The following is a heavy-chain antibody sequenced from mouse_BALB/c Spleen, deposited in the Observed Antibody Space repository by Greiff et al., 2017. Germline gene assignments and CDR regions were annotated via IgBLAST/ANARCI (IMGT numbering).Heavy chain of an antibody. Sequence: EVMLVESGGGLVKPGGSLKLSCAASGFTFSSYAMSWVRQTPEKRLEWVATISSGGSYTYYPDSVKGRFTISRDNAKNTLYLQMSSLRSEDTAMYYCASPLLRSFAYWGQGTLVTVSA. D-gene: IGHD1-1*01. J-gene: IGHJ3*01. CDR3: ASPLLRSFAY. V-gene: IGHV5-9-1*01. CDR1: GFTFSSYA. CDR2: ISSGGSYT.